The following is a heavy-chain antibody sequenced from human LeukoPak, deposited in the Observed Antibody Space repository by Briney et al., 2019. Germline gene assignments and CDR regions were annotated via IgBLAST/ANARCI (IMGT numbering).Heavy chain of an antibody. Sequence: PSETLSLTCTVSGGSISSGSYYWSWIRQPAGKGLEWIGRIYTSGSTNYNPSLKSRVTISVDTSKNQFSLKLSSVTAADTAVYYCARDLFTLGYCSSTSCYHNWFDPWGQGTLVTVSS. CDR3: ARDLFTLGYCSSTSCYHNWFDP. V-gene: IGHV4-61*02. CDR1: GGSISSGSYY. CDR2: IYTSGST. J-gene: IGHJ5*02. D-gene: IGHD2-2*01.